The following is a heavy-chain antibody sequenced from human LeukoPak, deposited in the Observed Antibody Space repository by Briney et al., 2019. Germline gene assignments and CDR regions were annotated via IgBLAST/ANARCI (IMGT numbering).Heavy chain of an antibody. CDR1: GLTLSGSG. D-gene: IGHD1-26*01. CDR2: IRSKANSYPP. J-gene: IGHJ4*02. V-gene: IGHV3-73*01. Sequence: GESLSLSCAASGLTLSGSGMHWVRQPSGKGLEWVGRIRSKANSYPPAYAASVKGRFTISREESKNEAYLQMNSRKTEVIPVYYCTRLGSIVGVPGWVQGSLVGVCS. CDR3: TRLGSIVGVPG.